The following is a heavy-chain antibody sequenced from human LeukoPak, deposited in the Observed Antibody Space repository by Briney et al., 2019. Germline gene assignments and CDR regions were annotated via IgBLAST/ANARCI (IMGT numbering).Heavy chain of an antibody. CDR2: IYSGGDT. D-gene: IGHD6-13*01. J-gene: IGHJ4*02. CDR3: AKTRPLDSSSWSHGDY. V-gene: IGHV3-53*01. CDR1: GFTVRNNY. Sequence: SGGSLRLSCAASGFTVRNNYMSWVRQAPGKGLEWVSLIYSGGDTRYADFVKGRFTISRDNSKNTLYLQMNSLRAEDTAVYYCAKTRPLDSSSWSHGDYWGQGTLVTVSS.